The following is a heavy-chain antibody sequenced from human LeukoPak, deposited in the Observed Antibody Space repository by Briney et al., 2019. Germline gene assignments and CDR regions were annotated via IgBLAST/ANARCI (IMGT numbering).Heavy chain of an antibody. D-gene: IGHD2-15*01. Sequence: ASVKVSCKASGGTFSSYAISWVRQAPGQGLEWMGRIIPIFGIAIYTQKFQGRVTITADKSTSTAYMELSSLRSEDTAVYYCARTGYCSSGSCPGYFDYWGQGTLVTVSS. CDR3: ARTGYCSSGSCPGYFDY. V-gene: IGHV1-69*04. J-gene: IGHJ4*02. CDR1: GGTFSSYA. CDR2: IIPIFGIA.